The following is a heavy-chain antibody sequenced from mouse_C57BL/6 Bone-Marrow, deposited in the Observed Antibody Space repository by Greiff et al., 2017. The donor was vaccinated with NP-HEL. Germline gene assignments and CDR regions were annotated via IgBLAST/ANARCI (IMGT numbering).Heavy chain of an antibody. V-gene: IGHV5-4*01. CDR1: GFTFSSYA. CDR3: ARDGSSSHWYFDV. CDR2: ISDGGSYT. D-gene: IGHD1-1*01. J-gene: IGHJ1*03. Sequence: EVKLMESGGGLVKPGGSLKLSCAASGFTFSSYAMSWVRQTPEKRLEWVATISDGGSYTYYPDNVKGRFTISRDNAKNNLYLQMSHLKSEDTAMYYCARDGSSSHWYFDVWGTGTTVTVSS.